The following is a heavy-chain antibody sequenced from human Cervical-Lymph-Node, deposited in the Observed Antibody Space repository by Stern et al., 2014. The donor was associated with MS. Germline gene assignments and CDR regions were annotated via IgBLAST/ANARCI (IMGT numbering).Heavy chain of an antibody. CDR3: ATHPSNSWYMVWFDY. D-gene: IGHD6-13*01. V-gene: IGHV1-69*01. J-gene: IGHJ4*02. CDR1: GGTFRNHT. CDR2: IIPIFGSA. Sequence: VQLEESGPEVKKPGASVKVSCKASGGTFRNHTFNWVRQAPGQGLEWVGGIIPIFGSAKYRQKLQGRLTITADDSTNTAYMELSGLTSEDTAVYYCATHPSNSWYMVWFDYWGQGTPVSVSS.